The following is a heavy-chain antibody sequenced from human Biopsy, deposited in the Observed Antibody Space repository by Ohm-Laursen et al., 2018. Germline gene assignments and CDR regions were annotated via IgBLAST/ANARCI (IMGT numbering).Heavy chain of an antibody. V-gene: IGHV3-9*01. D-gene: IGHD1-26*01. CDR2: ISWNSGMR. Sequence: SLRLSCSASGFSFEDSAMHWVRQAPGKGPAWVALISWNSGMRLYADSVKGQFTISRDNAKSSLYLQMNSLRAEDTALYHCVKDKSYISFDLWGRGTMVTVSS. CDR1: GFSFEDSA. J-gene: IGHJ3*01. CDR3: VKDKSYISFDL.